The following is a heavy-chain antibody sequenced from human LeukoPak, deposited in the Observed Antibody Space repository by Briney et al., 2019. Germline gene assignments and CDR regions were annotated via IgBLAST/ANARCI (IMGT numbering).Heavy chain of an antibody. CDR2: ISSSGGNT. CDR3: AKDPHSSSWYVAFDI. Sequence: PGGSLRLSCAASGFTFSSYAMSWVRQAPGKGLEWVSAISSSGGNTYYADSVKGRFTISRDNSKNTLYLQMNSLRAEDTALYYCAKDPHSSSWYVAFDIWGQGTMVTVAS. D-gene: IGHD6-13*01. V-gene: IGHV3-23*01. CDR1: GFTFSSYA. J-gene: IGHJ3*02.